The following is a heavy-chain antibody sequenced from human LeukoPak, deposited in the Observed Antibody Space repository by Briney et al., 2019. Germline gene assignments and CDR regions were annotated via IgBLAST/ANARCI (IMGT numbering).Heavy chain of an antibody. V-gene: IGHV5-51*01. D-gene: IGHD2-15*01. CDR2: IYPGDSDT. CDR1: GYSFTSYW. J-gene: IGHJ4*02. Sequence: GESLKISCKGSGYSFTSYWIGWVRQMPGKGLEWMGIIYPGDSDTRYRSSFQGQVTISADKSISTAYLHWRSLKASDTAIYYCARRGYCSGGNCFSAPFDYWGQGTLVTVSS. CDR3: ARRGYCSGGNCFSAPFDY.